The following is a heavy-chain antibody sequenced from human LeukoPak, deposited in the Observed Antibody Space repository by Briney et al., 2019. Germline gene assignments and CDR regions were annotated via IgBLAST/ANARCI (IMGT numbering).Heavy chain of an antibody. V-gene: IGHV3-48*03. D-gene: IGHD2-15*01. CDR2: ISSSGSAI. Sequence: PGGSLTLSCAASGFTFSSYEMNWVRQAPGKGLDWVSYISSSGSAIYYADSVRGRFTISRDNAKNSLYLQMNSLRAEDTAVYYCARARRDCSGGSCYPDYNWFDPWGQGTLVTVPS. CDR1: GFTFSSYE. CDR3: ARARRDCSGGSCYPDYNWFDP. J-gene: IGHJ5*02.